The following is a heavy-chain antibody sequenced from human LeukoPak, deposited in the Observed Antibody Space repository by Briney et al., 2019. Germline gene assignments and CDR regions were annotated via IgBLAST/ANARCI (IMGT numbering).Heavy chain of an antibody. J-gene: IGHJ3*02. Sequence: ASVKVSCKASGYTFTSYDINWVRQATGQGLEWMGWMNPNSGNTGYAQKFQGRVTMTRNTSISTAYMELSSLRSEDTAVYYCARAIRRAEAFGIWGQGTMVTVSS. CDR1: GYTFTSYD. D-gene: IGHD3-3*02. CDR3: ARAIRRAEAFGI. CDR2: MNPNSGNT. V-gene: IGHV1-8*01.